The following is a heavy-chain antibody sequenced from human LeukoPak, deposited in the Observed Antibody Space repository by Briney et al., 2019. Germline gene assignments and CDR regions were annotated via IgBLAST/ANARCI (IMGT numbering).Heavy chain of an antibody. CDR3: AKDFWSRYDAF. V-gene: IGHV3-30*02. CDR1: GFTFSSYA. CDR2: IRNDGGSR. D-gene: IGHD3-3*01. J-gene: IGHJ4*02. Sequence: GGSLRLSCAASGFTFSSYAMSWVRQAPGKGLEWVAYIRNDGGSRMYADSVKGRFTISRDDSKNTLSLQMNSLRAEDTALYYCAKDFWSRYDAFWGQGTVVTVSS.